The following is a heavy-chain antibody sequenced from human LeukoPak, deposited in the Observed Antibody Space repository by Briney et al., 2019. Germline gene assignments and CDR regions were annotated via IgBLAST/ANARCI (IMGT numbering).Heavy chain of an antibody. D-gene: IGHD6-6*01. Sequence: GGSLRLSCAASGFTVSSNYMSWVRQDPGKGLEWVSVIYSGSNTYYADSVKGRFTISSDNSKNTLYLQMNSLRAEDTAVYYCARDLSSSSSGDHYYYYGMDVWGQGTTVTVSS. CDR3: ARDLSSSSSGDHYYYYGMDV. CDR2: IYSGSNT. V-gene: IGHV3-53*01. J-gene: IGHJ6*02. CDR1: GFTVSSNY.